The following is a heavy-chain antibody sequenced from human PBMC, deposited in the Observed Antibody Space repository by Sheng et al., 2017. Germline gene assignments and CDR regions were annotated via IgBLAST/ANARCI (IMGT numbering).Heavy chain of an antibody. V-gene: IGHV4-34*01. Sequence: QVQLQQWGAGLLKPSETLSLTCAVYGGSFSGYYWSWIRQPPGKGLEWIGEINHSGSTNYNPSLKSRVTISVDTSKNQFSLKLSSVTAADTAVYYCARSRRRLRAFDIWGQGTMVTVSS. CDR1: GGSFSGYY. CDR2: INHSGST. J-gene: IGHJ3*02. CDR3: ARSRRRLRAFDI.